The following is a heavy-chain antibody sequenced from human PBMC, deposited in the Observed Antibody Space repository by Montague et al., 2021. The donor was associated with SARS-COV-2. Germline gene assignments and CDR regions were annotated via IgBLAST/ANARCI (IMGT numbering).Heavy chain of an antibody. V-gene: IGHV4-4*02. CDR2: IFHSGTT. J-gene: IGHJ5*02. CDR3: ALPLGGARFDP. Sequence: ETLSLTCTVSGGSISSDNWWTWVRQPPGKGLEWIGDIFHSGTTNYNPSLKSRLTISVDKSKNQISLKLISVTAADTAMYYCALPLGGARFDPWGQGTLVTVSS. D-gene: IGHD3-16*01. CDR1: GGSISSDNW.